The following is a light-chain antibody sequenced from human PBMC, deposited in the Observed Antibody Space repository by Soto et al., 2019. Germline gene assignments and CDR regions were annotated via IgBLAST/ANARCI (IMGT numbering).Light chain of an antibody. Sequence: EIGLTQSPGTLSLSPTKRVTLSCRASQRLSSNLAWYQQRPGQAPRLLIYGASIRATDIPARFIGSGSGTEFTLTISSLQSEDFAVYYCQQYINWPRTFGQGTKV. J-gene: IGKJ1*01. CDR1: QRLSSN. V-gene: IGKV3-15*01. CDR2: GAS. CDR3: QQYINWPRT.